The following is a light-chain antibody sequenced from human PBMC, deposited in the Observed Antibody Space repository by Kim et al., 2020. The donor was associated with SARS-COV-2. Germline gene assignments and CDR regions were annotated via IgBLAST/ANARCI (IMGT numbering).Light chain of an antibody. V-gene: IGKV1-39*01. CDR3: QQTYSSLWT. CDR1: QSVGRF. Sequence: DIQMTQSPSSLSASVGDRVTITCRASQSVGRFLNWYQQKPDKAPNVLIYAASSLQSGVPSRFSGSGSGTDFILTISSLQPEDFATYYCQQTYSSLWTFGQGTKVDIK. J-gene: IGKJ1*01. CDR2: AAS.